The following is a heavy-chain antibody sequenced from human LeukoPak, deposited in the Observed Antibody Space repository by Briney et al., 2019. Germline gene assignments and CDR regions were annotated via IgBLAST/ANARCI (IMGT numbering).Heavy chain of an antibody. J-gene: IGHJ4*02. V-gene: IGHV3-23*01. D-gene: IGHD3-22*01. CDR3: AKNFYYDSSGYYYPRN. CDR1: GFTFRSYA. CDR2: ISGSGSGGST. Sequence: GGSLRLSCAASGFTFRSYAMSWVRQAPGKGLEWVSAISGSGSGGSTYYADSVKGRFTISRDNSKNTLYLQMNSLRAEDTAVYYCAKNFYYDSSGYYYPRNWGQGTLVTVSS.